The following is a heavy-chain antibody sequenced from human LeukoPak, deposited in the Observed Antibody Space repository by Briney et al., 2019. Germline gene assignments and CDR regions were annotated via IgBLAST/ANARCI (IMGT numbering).Heavy chain of an antibody. D-gene: IGHD6-13*01. CDR3: ASRVACSSPEGSYNWFDP. V-gene: IGHV3-21*01. J-gene: IGHJ5*02. Sequence: PGGSLRLSCAASGFTFSSYSMNWVRQAPGKGLEWVSSISSSSSYIYYADSVKGRFTISRDNAKNSLYLQMNSLRAEDTAVYYCASRVACSSPEGSYNWFDPWGQGTLVTVSS. CDR2: ISSSSSYI. CDR1: GFTFSSYS.